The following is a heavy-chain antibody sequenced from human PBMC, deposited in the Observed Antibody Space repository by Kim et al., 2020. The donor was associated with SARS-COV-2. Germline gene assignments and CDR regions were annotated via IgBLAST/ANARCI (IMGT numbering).Heavy chain of an antibody. J-gene: IGHJ6*02. CDR1: GFTFSNAW. Sequence: GGSLRLSCAASGFTFSNAWMSWVRQAPGKGLEWVGRITSKTDGGTTDYAAPVKGRFTISRDDSKNTLYLQMNSLKTEDTAVYYCTTHTPMDTGYGMDVWGQGTTVTVSS. CDR3: TTHTPMDTGYGMDV. CDR2: ITSKTDGGTT. V-gene: IGHV3-15*01. D-gene: IGHD5-18*01.